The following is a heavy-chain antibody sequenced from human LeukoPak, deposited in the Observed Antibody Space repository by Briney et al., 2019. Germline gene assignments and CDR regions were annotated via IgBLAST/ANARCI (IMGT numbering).Heavy chain of an antibody. CDR3: AREDDSGSYGVFDI. Sequence: GGSLRLSCAASGFTFSSYWMSWVRQAPGKGLEWVANIKQDGSEKYYVDSVKGRFTISRDNAKNSLYLQMNSLRAEDTAVYYCAREDDSGSYGVFDIWGQGTMVTVSS. V-gene: IGHV3-7*01. J-gene: IGHJ3*02. D-gene: IGHD1-26*01. CDR1: GFTFSSYW. CDR2: IKQDGSEK.